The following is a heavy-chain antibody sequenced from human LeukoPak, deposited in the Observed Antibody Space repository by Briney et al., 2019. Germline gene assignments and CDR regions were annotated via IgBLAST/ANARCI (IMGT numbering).Heavy chain of an antibody. CDR3: ARAMLTYYYDSSGYYR. CDR1: GFTFSSYW. J-gene: IGHJ4*02. D-gene: IGHD3-22*01. Sequence: GGSLRLSCAASGFTFSSYWMSWVRQAPGKGLEWVANIKQDGSEKYYVDSVKGRFTISRDNAKNSLYLQMNSLRAEDTTVYYCARAMLTYYYDSSGYYRWGQGTLVTVSS. V-gene: IGHV3-7*01. CDR2: IKQDGSEK.